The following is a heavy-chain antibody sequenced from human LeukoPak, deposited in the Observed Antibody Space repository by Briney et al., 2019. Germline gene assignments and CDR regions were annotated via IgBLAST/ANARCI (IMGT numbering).Heavy chain of an antibody. J-gene: IGHJ4*02. CDR1: GSTFSNYA. D-gene: IGHD3-9*01. CDR2: ITGSGGNT. CDR3: TKWGDYDVLTGYYVSDY. Sequence: GGSLRLSCAASGSTFSNYAMSWVRQAPGKGLEWVSAITGSGGNTYYADSVKGRFTISRDNSKNTLYLQMNSLRAEDTAVYYCTKWGDYDVLTGYYVSDYWGQGTLVTVSS. V-gene: IGHV3-23*01.